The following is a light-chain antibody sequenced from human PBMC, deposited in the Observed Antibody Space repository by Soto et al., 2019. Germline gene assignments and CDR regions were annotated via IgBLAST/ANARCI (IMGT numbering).Light chain of an antibody. J-gene: IGLJ3*02. CDR1: SSDVGAYKY. V-gene: IGLV2-8*01. Sequence: QSALTQPPSASGSPGQSVTISCTGTSSDVGAYKYVSWYQQYPGKAPKLMIYEVTKRPSGVPDRFSGSKSGNTASLTVSGLQAEDGADHYCTSYVGNDIWVFGGGTKLTVL. CDR3: TSYVGNDIWV. CDR2: EVT.